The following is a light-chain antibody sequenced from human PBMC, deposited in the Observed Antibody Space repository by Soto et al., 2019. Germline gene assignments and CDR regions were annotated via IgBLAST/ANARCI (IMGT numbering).Light chain of an antibody. J-gene: IGKJ4*01. Sequence: EIVLTQSPGTLSLSPGERARVSRRAIESVSSRFLAWYQQKPGQAPRLLMFRASIRATGFPARFSGSGSGTEFNITISSLQSEDSAVYYCQKYNNWPRATFGGGTKVDIK. CDR1: ESVSSRF. V-gene: IGKV3-15*01. CDR2: RAS. CDR3: QKYNNWPRAT.